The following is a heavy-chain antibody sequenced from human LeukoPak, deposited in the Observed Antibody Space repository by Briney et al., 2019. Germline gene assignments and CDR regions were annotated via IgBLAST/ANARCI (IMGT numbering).Heavy chain of an antibody. CDR1: GFSFSSYS. CDR2: INSSSSSR. Sequence: PGGSLRLSCAASGFSFSSYSMNWVRQAPGKGLEWVSSINSSSSSRYYADSVKGRFTISRDNAKNSLYLQMNSLRAEDTAVYYCAGLWFGDRPPFDYWGQGTLVTVSS. D-gene: IGHD3-10*01. V-gene: IGHV3-21*01. CDR3: AGLWFGDRPPFDY. J-gene: IGHJ4*02.